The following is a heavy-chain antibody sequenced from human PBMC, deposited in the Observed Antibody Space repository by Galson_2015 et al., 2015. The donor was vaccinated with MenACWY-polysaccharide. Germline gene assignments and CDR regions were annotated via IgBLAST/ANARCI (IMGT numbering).Heavy chain of an antibody. CDR2: IQYDGSIK. V-gene: IGHV3-33*05. D-gene: IGHD2-15*01. CDR3: AREGSRIVFHAFDI. CDR1: GFNFRGSG. Sequence: SLRLSCAASGFNFRGSGMHWVRQAPGKGLEWVALIQYDGSIKVYADSVKGRFTISRDNSKNTLILEMNSLRAEDTAVYFCAREGSRIVFHAFDIWGQGTMVTVSS. J-gene: IGHJ3*02.